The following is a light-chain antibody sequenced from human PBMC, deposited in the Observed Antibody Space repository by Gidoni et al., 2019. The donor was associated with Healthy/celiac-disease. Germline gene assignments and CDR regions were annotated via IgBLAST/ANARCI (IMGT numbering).Light chain of an antibody. V-gene: IGLV6-57*02. CDR1: SGSIASNY. J-gene: IGLJ2*01. CDR2: EDN. Sequence: NFMLTLPHSLSESPRQPVTISCTGSSGSIASNYVQWYQQRPGSAPTTVIYEDNQRPSGVPDRFSGSIDSSSNSASLTISGLKTEDEADYYCQSYDSSNVVFGGGTKLTVL. CDR3: QSYDSSNVV.